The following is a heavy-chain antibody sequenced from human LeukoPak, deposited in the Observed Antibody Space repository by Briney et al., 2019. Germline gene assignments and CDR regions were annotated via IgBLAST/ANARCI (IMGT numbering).Heavy chain of an antibody. D-gene: IGHD4-17*01. V-gene: IGHV3-48*03. CDR3: AKVIRPGDQHFDY. J-gene: IGHJ4*02. CDR1: GFTFSSYE. Sequence: PGGSLRLSCAASGFTFSSYEMNWVRQAPGKGLEWVSYIDSGRGSSTNYADSVKGRFTISRDNAKNTLYLQMNSLRAEDTAVYYCAKVIRPGDQHFDYWGRGTLVTVSS. CDR2: IDSGRGSST.